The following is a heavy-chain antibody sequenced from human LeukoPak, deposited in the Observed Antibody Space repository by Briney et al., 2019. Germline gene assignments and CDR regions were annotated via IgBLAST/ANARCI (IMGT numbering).Heavy chain of an antibody. CDR2: IYSDGST. CDR1: GFTVSRNY. Sequence: GGSLRLSCAASGFTVSRNYMSWVRQAPGKGLEWVSEIYSDGSTYYAASVKGRFSISRDNSKNTLYLQMNSLRVEDTAVYYCAKSTVTLLYYFDFWGQGTLVAVSS. J-gene: IGHJ4*02. CDR3: AKSTVTLLYYFDF. D-gene: IGHD4-17*01. V-gene: IGHV3-53*01.